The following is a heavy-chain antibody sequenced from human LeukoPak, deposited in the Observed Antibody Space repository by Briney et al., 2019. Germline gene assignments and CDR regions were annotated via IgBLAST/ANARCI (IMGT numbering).Heavy chain of an antibody. CDR2: IYYSGST. Sequence: SETLSLTCTVSGGSISSYYWSWIRQPPGKGLEWIGYIYYSGSTNYNPSLKSRVTISVDTSKNQFSLKLSSVTAADTAVYYCARGVTPSYYRRGNYFDYWGQGTLVTVSS. CDR3: ARGVTPSYYRRGNYFDY. J-gene: IGHJ4*02. CDR1: GGSISSYY. V-gene: IGHV4-59*12. D-gene: IGHD4-4*01.